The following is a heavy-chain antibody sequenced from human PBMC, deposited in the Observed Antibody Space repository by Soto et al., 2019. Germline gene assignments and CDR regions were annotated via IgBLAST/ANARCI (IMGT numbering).Heavy chain of an antibody. J-gene: IGHJ4*02. CDR2: FSVNDGNI. V-gene: IGHV1-18*01. Sequence: SVKVTSEKCGYGFECCASCWLRQATGQGLEWMGWFSVNDGNIRYAQKLQGRVTMTTDTSTSTAYMELRNLKSDDTAGYYCARERIGLDYWGQGPLVTVSS. CDR1: GYGFECCA. CDR3: ARERIGLDY.